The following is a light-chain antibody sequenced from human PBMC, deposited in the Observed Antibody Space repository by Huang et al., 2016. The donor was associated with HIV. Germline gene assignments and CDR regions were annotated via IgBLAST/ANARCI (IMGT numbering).Light chain of an antibody. V-gene: IGKV4-1*01. J-gene: IGKJ1*01. CDR3: LQYYSVPQT. Sequence: DIVMTQSPDSLAVSPGERATINCKSSQTVLYSLNKKNYLARFQQKPGRPPKLLIYWATTRESGVPDRVSGSGSGTDFTLTINNLQAEDVAVYFCLQYYSVPQTFGHGTKVEIK. CDR2: WAT. CDR1: QTVLYSLNKKNY.